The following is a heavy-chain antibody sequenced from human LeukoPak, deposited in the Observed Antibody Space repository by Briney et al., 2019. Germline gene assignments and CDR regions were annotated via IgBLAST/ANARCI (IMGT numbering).Heavy chain of an antibody. J-gene: IGHJ6*03. Sequence: PGGSLRLSCAASGFTFNSYTMKWVRQAPGKGLEWVSSISSSSSYIYYADSVKGRFTISRDNAKKSLYLQMNSLRAEATAVYFCARATWDPNYYYYMDVWGKGTTVTISS. CDR1: GFTFNSYT. D-gene: IGHD1-26*01. CDR2: ISSSSSYI. V-gene: IGHV3-21*01. CDR3: ARATWDPNYYYYMDV.